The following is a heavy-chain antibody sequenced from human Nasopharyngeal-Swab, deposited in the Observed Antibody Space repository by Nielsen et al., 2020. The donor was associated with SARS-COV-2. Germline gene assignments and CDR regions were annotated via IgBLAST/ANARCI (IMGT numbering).Heavy chain of an antibody. CDR2: IIPIFGTA. CDR1: GGTFSSYA. CDR3: ARGSGDYDTRAPYYYYGMDV. D-gene: IGHD4-17*01. Sequence: SVKVSCKASGGTFSSYAISWVRQAPGQGLEWVGGIIPIFGTANYAQKFQGRVTITADESTSTAYMELSSLRSEDTAVYYCARGSGDYDTRAPYYYYGMDVWGQGTTVTVSS. J-gene: IGHJ6*02. V-gene: IGHV1-69*13.